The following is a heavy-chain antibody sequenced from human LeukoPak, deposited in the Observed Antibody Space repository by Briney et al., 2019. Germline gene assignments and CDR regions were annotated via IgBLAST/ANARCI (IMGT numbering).Heavy chain of an antibody. CDR1: GFTFSDYN. J-gene: IGHJ6*02. CDR2: ISSSGSTK. CDR3: ARRRPHYGMDV. V-gene: IGHV3-11*01. Sequence: PRGSLRLSCAASGFTFSDYNMNWIRQAPGKGLEWVSYISSSGSTKYYADSVRGRFTISRDNARKSLYLQMNSLRAEDTAVYYCARRRPHYGMDVWGQGTTVTVSS.